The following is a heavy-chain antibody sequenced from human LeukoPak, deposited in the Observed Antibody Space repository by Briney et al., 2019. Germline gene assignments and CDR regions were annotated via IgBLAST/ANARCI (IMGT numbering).Heavy chain of an antibody. CDR2: ISAYNGNT. CDR1: GYTFTSYG. Sequence: GASVKVSCKASGYTFTSYGISWVRQAPGQGLEWMGWISAYNGNTNYAQKLQGRVTMTTDTSTSTAYMELRSLRSDDTAMYYCASVYSGFDLSQLDHWGQGTLVTVSS. V-gene: IGHV1-18*01. CDR3: ASVYSGFDLSQLDH. D-gene: IGHD5-12*01. J-gene: IGHJ4*02.